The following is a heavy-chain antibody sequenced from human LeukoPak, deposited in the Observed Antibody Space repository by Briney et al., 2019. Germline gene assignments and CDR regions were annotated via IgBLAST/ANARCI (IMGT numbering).Heavy chain of an antibody. CDR1: GGSISRHY. Sequence: SETLSLTCTVSGGSISRHYWSWIRQPPGKGLEWIGYVYYTGSTNYNPSLKSRVTISVDTSKNQFSLKLSSVTAADTAVYYCAREPGGARGYSYGYGYYYYMGVWGKGTPVTVSS. CDR2: VYYTGST. CDR3: AREPGGARGYSYGYGYYYYMGV. V-gene: IGHV4-59*11. D-gene: IGHD5-18*01. J-gene: IGHJ6*03.